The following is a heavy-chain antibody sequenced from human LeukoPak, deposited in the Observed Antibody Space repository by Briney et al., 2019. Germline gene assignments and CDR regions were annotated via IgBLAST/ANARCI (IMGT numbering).Heavy chain of an antibody. V-gene: IGHV3-23*01. CDR3: AREAVTRNYFDY. D-gene: IGHD4-17*01. CDR1: GFTFSSEA. CDR2: ISGSGSST. J-gene: IGHJ4*02. Sequence: GGALRLSCAASGFTFSSEAMSWGRQAPGKGREWGSDISGSGSSTYYADSVMGRFTISSDNSKNTLYLQMNSLRAEDTAVYYCAREAVTRNYFDYWGQGTLVTVSS.